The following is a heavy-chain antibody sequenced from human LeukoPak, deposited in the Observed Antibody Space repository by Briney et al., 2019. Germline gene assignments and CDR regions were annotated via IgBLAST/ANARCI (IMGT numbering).Heavy chain of an antibody. CDR3: AREAFLDGLFDI. Sequence: PGGSLRLSCAASGFTFSSYAMSWVRQAPGKGLEWVSAISGSGGSTYYADSVKGRFTTPRDISKNTLYLQMNSLRAEDTAEYYCAREAFLDGLFDIWGQGTMVTVSS. V-gene: IGHV3-23*01. CDR2: ISGSGGST. D-gene: IGHD3-3*01. J-gene: IGHJ3*02. CDR1: GFTFSSYA.